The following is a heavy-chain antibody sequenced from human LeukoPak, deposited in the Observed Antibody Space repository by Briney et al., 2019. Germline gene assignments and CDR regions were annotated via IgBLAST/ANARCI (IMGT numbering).Heavy chain of an antibody. V-gene: IGHV3-23*01. CDR1: GITLSNCG. D-gene: IGHD3-22*01. Sequence: GGSLRLSCAVSGITLSNCGMSWVRQAPGEGLEWVAGISDSGGRTNYADSVKGRFTISRDNPKNTLYLQMNSLRAEDTAVYFCAKRGVVIRVILVGFHKEAYYFDSWGQGALVTVSS. CDR3: AKRGVVIRVILVGFHKEAYYFDS. CDR2: ISDSGGRT. J-gene: IGHJ4*02.